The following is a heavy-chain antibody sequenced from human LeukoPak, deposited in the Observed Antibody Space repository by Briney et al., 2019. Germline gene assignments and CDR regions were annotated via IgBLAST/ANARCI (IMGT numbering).Heavy chain of an antibody. CDR2: IYSGGST. V-gene: IGHV3-66*02. Sequence: GGSLRLSCAASGFTVSSNYMSWVRQAPGKGVEWVSVIYSGGSTYYADSVKGRFTISRDNSKNTLYLQMNSLRAEDTAVYYCAREGGYSYGTDWGQGTLFTVSS. J-gene: IGHJ4*02. CDR3: AREGGYSYGTD. D-gene: IGHD5-18*01. CDR1: GFTVSSNY.